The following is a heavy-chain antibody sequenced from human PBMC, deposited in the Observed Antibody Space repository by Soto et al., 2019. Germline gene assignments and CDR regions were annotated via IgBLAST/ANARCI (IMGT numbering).Heavy chain of an antibody. J-gene: IGHJ6*03. CDR2: ISYDGSNK. CDR3: AKGAGRTVTYYYYYMDV. Sequence: GGSLRLSCAASGFTFSSYGMHWVRQAPGKGLEWVAVISYDGSNKYYADSVKGRFTISRDNSKNTLYLQMNSLRAEDTAVYYCAKGAGRTVTYYYYYMDVWGKGTTVTVSS. CDR1: GFTFSSYG. D-gene: IGHD4-4*01. V-gene: IGHV3-30*18.